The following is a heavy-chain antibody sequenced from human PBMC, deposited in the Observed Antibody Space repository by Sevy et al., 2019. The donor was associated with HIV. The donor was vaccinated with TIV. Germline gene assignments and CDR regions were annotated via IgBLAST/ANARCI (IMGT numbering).Heavy chain of an antibody. CDR1: GYTFTSYG. J-gene: IGHJ3*02. V-gene: IGHV1-18*01. Sequence: ASVKVSCKASGYTFTSYGISWVRQAPGQGLEWMGWISAYNGNTNYAQKLQGRVTMTTDTSTSTAYMELRSLRSDDTAVYYCARDKIVVVPAARGSDAFDIWGQGTMVTVSS. CDR3: ARDKIVVVPAARGSDAFDI. CDR2: ISAYNGNT. D-gene: IGHD2-2*01.